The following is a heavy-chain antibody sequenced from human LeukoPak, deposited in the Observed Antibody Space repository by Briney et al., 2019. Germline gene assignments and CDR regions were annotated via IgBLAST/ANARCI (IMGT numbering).Heavy chain of an antibody. CDR3: ARVPLGSNHLDY. CDR2: MNPNSGNT. V-gene: IGHV1-8*03. D-gene: IGHD2-15*01. J-gene: IGHJ4*02. Sequence: GASVKVSCKASGYTFTSYDINWVRQATGQGLEWMGWMNPNSGNTGYAQKFQGRVTITRNTSISTAYMELSSLRSGDTAVYYCARVPLGSNHLDYWGQGTLVTVSS. CDR1: GYTFTSYD.